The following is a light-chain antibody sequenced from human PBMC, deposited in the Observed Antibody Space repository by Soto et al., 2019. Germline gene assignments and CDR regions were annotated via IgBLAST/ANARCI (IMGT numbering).Light chain of an antibody. CDR2: QLS. V-gene: IGKV2-30*01. Sequence: VVVAQSPLSLPVTLGQPASISCRSSHSLVYSCGESFLNGFQQRPGQSPRRLIYQLSTRDSGVPDTFSGSGSGTHFTLKISRVAADDVAVYYCMQGTHWPLTFGGGTKVEIK. CDR1: HSLVYSCGESF. J-gene: IGKJ4*01. CDR3: MQGTHWPLT.